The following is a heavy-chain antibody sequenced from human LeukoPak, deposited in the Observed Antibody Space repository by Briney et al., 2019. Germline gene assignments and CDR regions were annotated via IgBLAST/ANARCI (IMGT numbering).Heavy chain of an antibody. CDR2: IYYSGST. D-gene: IGHD3-10*01. J-gene: IGHJ4*02. CDR3: ARDYMVRGVIDY. CDR1: GGSISITTYY. Sequence: PSETLSLTCTVSGGSISITTYYWGWIRQPPGKGLEWIGNIYYSGSTYYNPSLKSRVTISVDTSKNQFSLQLSSVTAADTAVYYCARDYMVRGVIDYWGQGPLVTVSS. V-gene: IGHV4-39*07.